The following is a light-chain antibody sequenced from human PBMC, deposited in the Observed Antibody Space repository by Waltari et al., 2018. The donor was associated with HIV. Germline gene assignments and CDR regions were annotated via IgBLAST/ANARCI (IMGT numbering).Light chain of an antibody. CDR3: QVWDTSAARYV. CDR1: YLGLRF. J-gene: IGLJ1*01. CDR2: QDK. Sequence: SYELTQPTSVPVSPGQTAIIPCSGDYLGLRFASWYQPKPGQSPVLVIFQDKKRPSGIPGRFSASNSGNRATLTISGSQALDEADYYWQVWDTSAARYVFGTGTKVTVL. V-gene: IGLV3-1*01.